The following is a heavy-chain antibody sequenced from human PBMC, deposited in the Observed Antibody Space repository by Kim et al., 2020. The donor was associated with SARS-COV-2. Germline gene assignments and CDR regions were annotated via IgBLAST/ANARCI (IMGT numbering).Heavy chain of an antibody. D-gene: IGHD3-10*01. CDR3: TRDREDHYYYYYYYGMDV. Sequence: GGSLRLSCTASGFTFGDYAMSWVRQAPGKGLEWVGFIRSKAYGGTTEYAASVKGRFTISRDDSKSIAYLQMNSLKTEDTAVYYCTRDREDHYYYYYYYGMDVWGQGTTVTVSS. V-gene: IGHV3-49*04. CDR2: IRSKAYGGTT. J-gene: IGHJ6*02. CDR1: GFTFGDYA.